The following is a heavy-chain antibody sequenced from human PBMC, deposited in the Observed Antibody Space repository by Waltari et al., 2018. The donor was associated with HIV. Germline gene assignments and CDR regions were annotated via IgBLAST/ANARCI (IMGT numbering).Heavy chain of an antibody. CDR1: GGSVSTGTYY. D-gene: IGHD3-22*01. J-gene: IGHJ4*02. V-gene: IGHV4-61*01. Sequence: HLQESGPRLAKPSETLSLPCSVSGGSVSTGTYYWSWIRQPPGKGREWIGYISYSGSTNYNPSLKSRVTVSVDTSKNQVSLKLNSLTAADTAVYYCASHGDYYDRSGFYFDHWGQGTLVTVSS. CDR2: ISYSGST. CDR3: ASHGDYYDRSGFYFDH.